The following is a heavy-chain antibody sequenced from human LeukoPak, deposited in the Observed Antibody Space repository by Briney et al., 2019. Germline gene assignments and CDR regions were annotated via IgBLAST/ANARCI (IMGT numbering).Heavy chain of an antibody. CDR3: ARLGEFGTVIDY. CDR2: IYTSGST. CDR1: GGSISSGSYY. V-gene: IGHV4-61*02. D-gene: IGHD3-16*01. Sequence: PSETLSLTCTVSGGSISSGSYYWSRIRQPAGKGLEWIGRIYTSGSTNYNPSLKSRVTISVDTSKNQFSLKLSSVTAADTAVYYCARLGEFGTVIDYWGQGTLVTVSS. J-gene: IGHJ4*02.